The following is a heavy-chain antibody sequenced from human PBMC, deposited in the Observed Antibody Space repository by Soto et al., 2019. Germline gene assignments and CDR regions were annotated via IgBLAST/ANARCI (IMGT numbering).Heavy chain of an antibody. CDR2: IYHSGST. Sequence: PSETLSLTCAVSGGSISSSNWWSWVRQPPGKGLEWIGEIYHSGSTNYNPSLKSRVTISVDKSKNQFSLKLSSVTAADTAVYYCARVSGYNWMASDYYYYMDVWGKGTTVTVSS. J-gene: IGHJ6*03. CDR3: ARVSGYNWMASDYYYYMDV. V-gene: IGHV4-4*02. CDR1: GGSISSSNW. D-gene: IGHD1-20*01.